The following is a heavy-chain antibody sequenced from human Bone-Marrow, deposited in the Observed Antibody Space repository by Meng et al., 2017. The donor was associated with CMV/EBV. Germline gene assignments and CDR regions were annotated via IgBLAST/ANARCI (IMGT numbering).Heavy chain of an antibody. V-gene: IGHV3-7*01. CDR2: IKQDGSEK. CDR1: GFTFSSYW. CDR3: ARVTVAAAFYYYYGMDV. Sequence: GESLKISCAASGFTFSSYWMSWVRQAPGKGLEWVANIKQDGSEKYYVDSVKGRFTISRDNAKNSLYLQMNSLRAEDTAVYYCARVTVAAAFYYYYGMDVWGQGTTVTVSS. D-gene: IGHD6-13*01. J-gene: IGHJ6*01.